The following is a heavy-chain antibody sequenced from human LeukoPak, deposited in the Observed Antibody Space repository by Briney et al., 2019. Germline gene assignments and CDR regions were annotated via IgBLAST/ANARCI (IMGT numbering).Heavy chain of an antibody. CDR1: GFTFSSYG. J-gene: IGHJ3*01. CDR2: IRYDGSNK. D-gene: IGHD4-23*01. Sequence: GGSLRLSCAASGFTFSSYGMHWVRQAPGKGLEWVAFIRYDGSNKYYADSVKGRFTISRDNSKNTLYLQMNSLRAEDTAVYYCARDDYGGDSIENAFDVWGQGTLLTVSS. V-gene: IGHV3-30*02. CDR3: ARDDYGGDSIENAFDV.